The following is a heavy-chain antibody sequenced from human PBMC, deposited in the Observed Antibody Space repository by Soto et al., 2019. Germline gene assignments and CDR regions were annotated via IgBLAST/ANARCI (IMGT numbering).Heavy chain of an antibody. CDR2: ISGGGDAA. CDR1: GFTFINYA. CDR3: ARKILGSTTRPNYWYCDL. D-gene: IGHD7-27*01. J-gene: IGHJ2*01. Sequence: EVQVLESGGGLVQPGGSLRLSCAGSGFTFINYAMNWVRQAPGKGLEWVSSISGGGDAAFFPDSVGGRFTISRDNSKNTVTLQRHSLGVDDTAVYYCARKILGSTTRPNYWYCDLWGRGTLVTVSS. V-gene: IGHV3-23*01.